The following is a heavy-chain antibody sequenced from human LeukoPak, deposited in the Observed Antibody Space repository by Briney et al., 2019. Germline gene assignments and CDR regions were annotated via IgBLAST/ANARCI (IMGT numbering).Heavy chain of an antibody. D-gene: IGHD3-22*01. Sequence: SVKVSCKASGGTFSSYAISWVRQAPGQGLEWMGRIIPILGIANYAQKFQGRVTITADKSTSTAYMELSSLRSEDTAVYYCARNLYYYDSSGYPVQHWGQGTLVAVSS. J-gene: IGHJ1*01. CDR1: GGTFSSYA. CDR2: IIPILGIA. V-gene: IGHV1-69*04. CDR3: ARNLYYYDSSGYPVQH.